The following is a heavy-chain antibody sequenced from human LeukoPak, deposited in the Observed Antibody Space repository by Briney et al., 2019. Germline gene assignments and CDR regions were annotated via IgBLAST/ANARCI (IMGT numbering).Heavy chain of an antibody. D-gene: IGHD1-26*01. CDR3: TTDPYSGSYNYYYGMDV. J-gene: IGHJ6*02. V-gene: IGHV3-15*01. CDR2: IKRKSDGETT. Sequence: GGSLRLSRAASGFTFSNAWMSWVRQAPGKGLEWVGRIKRKSDGETTDYAAPVKGRFTISRDDSKNTLHLQMNSLKTEDTAVYYCTTDPYSGSYNYYYGMDVWGQGTTVTVSS. CDR1: GFTFSNAW.